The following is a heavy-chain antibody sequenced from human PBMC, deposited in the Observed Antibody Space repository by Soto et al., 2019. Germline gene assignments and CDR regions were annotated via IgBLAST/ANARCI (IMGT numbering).Heavy chain of an antibody. CDR2: IKGDGSEK. Sequence: EVRLVESGGGLVQPGGSLRLSCVGSGFTFSNFWMSWVRQAPGKGLEWVANIKGDGSEKRYADSVKGRLSISRDNAKNSVSLQMNSLRVEDTALYYCGRDEVRNGVGFWGPGTTVIVSS. J-gene: IGHJ6*02. V-gene: IGHV3-7*01. CDR1: GFTFSNFW. CDR3: GRDEVRNGVGF.